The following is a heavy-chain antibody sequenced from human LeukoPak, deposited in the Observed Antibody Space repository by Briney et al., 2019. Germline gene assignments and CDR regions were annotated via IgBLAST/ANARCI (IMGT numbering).Heavy chain of an antibody. CDR1: GGSLSGYY. CDR3: ARATTVTTRVIGY. V-gene: IGHV4-34*01. CDR2: INHSGST. J-gene: IGHJ4*02. Sequence: SETLSLTCAVSGGSLSGYYWTWIRQPPGKGLEWIGEINHSGSTNYNPSLKSRVTISVDTSKNQFSLKLSSVTAADTAVYYCARATTVTTRVIGYWGQGTLVTVSS. D-gene: IGHD4-17*01.